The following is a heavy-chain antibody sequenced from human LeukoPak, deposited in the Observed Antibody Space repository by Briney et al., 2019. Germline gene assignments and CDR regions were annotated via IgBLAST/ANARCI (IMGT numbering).Heavy chain of an antibody. V-gene: IGHV3-11*06. Sequence: GGCLRLSCKASVFIFGDYYMNWIRQAPGKGLECLSYISSGTINHSNYADSVKGRFTISRDNARNSLYLQMNSLRGEDTAVYYCARTQLDLDGFDIWGQGTTVTVSS. J-gene: IGHJ3*02. CDR1: VFIFGDYY. CDR2: ISSGTINHS. D-gene: IGHD1-1*01. CDR3: ARTQLDLDGFDI.